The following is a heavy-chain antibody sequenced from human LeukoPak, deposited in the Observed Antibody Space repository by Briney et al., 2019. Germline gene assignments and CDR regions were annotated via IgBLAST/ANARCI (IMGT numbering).Heavy chain of an antibody. D-gene: IGHD2-2*02. CDR3: ARGRVVPADIFYYYYYMDV. CDR2: MNPNSGNT. Sequence: ASVKVSCKASGYTFTSYDINWVRQATGQGLEWMGWMNPNSGNTGYAQKFQGRVTITRNTSISTAYMELSSLRSEDTAVYYCARGRVVPADIFYYYYYMDVWGKGTTVTVSS. V-gene: IGHV1-8*03. J-gene: IGHJ6*03. CDR1: GYTFTSYD.